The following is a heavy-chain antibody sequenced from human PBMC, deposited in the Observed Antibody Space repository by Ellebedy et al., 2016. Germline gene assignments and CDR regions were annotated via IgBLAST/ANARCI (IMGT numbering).Heavy chain of an antibody. V-gene: IGHV1-18*04. CDR2: ISVYNGDT. D-gene: IGHD4-23*01. CDR1: GYTFTSYG. CDR3: VREGGGGWFDP. J-gene: IGHJ5*02. Sequence: ASVKVSXKASGYTFTSYGISWARQAPGQGLEWMGWISVYNGDTHYAQKVQGRVTMTTDTSMRTTYLEVRSLRSADTAVYYCVREGGGGWFDPWGQGTLVTVSS.